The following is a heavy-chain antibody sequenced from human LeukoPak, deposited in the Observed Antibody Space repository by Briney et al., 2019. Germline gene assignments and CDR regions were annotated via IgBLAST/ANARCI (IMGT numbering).Heavy chain of an antibody. J-gene: IGHJ5*02. V-gene: IGHV1-2*02. Sequence: GASVKVSCKASGYTFTGYYMHWVRQAPGQGLEWMGWINPNSGGTNYAQKFQGRVTMTRDTSISTAYMELSRLRSDDTAVYYCARGTDYNPYNWFDPWGQGTLVTVSS. CDR2: INPNSGGT. CDR3: ARGTDYNPYNWFDP. D-gene: IGHD4-11*01. CDR1: GYTFTGYY.